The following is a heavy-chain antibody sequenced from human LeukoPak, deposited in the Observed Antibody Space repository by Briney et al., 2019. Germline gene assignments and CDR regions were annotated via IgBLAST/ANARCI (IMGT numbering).Heavy chain of an antibody. J-gene: IGHJ4*02. D-gene: IGHD6-13*01. V-gene: IGHV4-59*12. CDR3: ARAPWYWDIAAAGSFDY. CDR1: GGSISSYY. CDR2: IYYSGST. Sequence: SETLSLTCTVSGGSISSYYWSWIRQPPGKGLEWIGYIYYSGSTNYNPSLKSRVTISVDTSKNQFSLKLSSVTAADTAVYYCARAPWYWDIAAAGSFDYWGQGTLVTVSS.